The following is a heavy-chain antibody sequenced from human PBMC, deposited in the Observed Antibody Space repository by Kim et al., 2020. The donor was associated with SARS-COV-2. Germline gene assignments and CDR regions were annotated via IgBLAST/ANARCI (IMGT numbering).Heavy chain of an antibody. CDR3: ARGPALVRGLPDY. D-gene: IGHD3-10*01. CDR2: IYYSGST. V-gene: IGHV4-31*03. J-gene: IGHJ4*02. CDR1: GGSISSGGYY. Sequence: SETLSLTCTVSGGSISSGGYYWSWIRQHPGKGLEWIGYIYYSGSTYYNPSLKSRVTISVDTSKNQFSLKLSSVTAADTAVYYCARGPALVRGLPDYWGQGTLVTVSS.